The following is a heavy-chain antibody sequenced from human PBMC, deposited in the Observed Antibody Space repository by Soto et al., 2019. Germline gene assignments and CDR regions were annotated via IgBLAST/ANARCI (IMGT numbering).Heavy chain of an antibody. CDR1: GFTFSSYA. CDR3: AKAGPIGAVDGTHYFDY. Sequence: EVQLLESGGGLVQPGGSLKLSCAASGFTFSSYAMSWVRQAPGKGLEWVSAISGSGGSTYYADSVKGRFTISRDNSKNTLYLQMNSLRAEDTAVYYCAKAGPIGAVDGTHYFDYWGQGTLVTVSS. V-gene: IGHV3-23*01. CDR2: ISGSGGST. D-gene: IGHD6-19*01. J-gene: IGHJ4*02.